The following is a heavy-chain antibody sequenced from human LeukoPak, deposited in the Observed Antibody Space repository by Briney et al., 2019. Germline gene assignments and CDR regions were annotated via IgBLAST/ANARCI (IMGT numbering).Heavy chain of an antibody. CDR3: ARDPGYGSGRGYYYYMDV. CDR1: GYTFTNFG. V-gene: IGHV7-4-1*02. CDR2: INTNTGNP. D-gene: IGHD3-10*01. J-gene: IGHJ6*03. Sequence: GASVKVSCKASGYTFTNFGINWVRQAPGQGLEWVGWINTNTGNPSYVQGFAGRFVFSLDTSVNTAYLQINSLKAEDTAVYYCARDPGYGSGRGYYYYMDVWGKGTTVTVSS.